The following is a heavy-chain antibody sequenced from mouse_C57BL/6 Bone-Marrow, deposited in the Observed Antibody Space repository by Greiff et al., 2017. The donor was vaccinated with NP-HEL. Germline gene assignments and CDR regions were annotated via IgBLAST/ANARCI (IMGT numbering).Heavy chain of an antibody. D-gene: IGHD1-1*01. Sequence: EVQLQQYGAELVRPGASVKLSCTASGFNIKDDYMHWVKQRPEQGLEWIGWIDPENGDTEYASKFQGKATITADTSSNTAYLQLSSLTSEDTAVYYCTTNYYGSSQYYFDYWGQGTTLTVSS. CDR1: GFNIKDDY. J-gene: IGHJ2*01. V-gene: IGHV14-4*01. CDR2: IDPENGDT. CDR3: TTNYYGSSQYYFDY.